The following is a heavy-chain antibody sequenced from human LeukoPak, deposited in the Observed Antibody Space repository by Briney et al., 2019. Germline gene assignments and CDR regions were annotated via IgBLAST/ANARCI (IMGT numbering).Heavy chain of an antibody. J-gene: IGHJ3*01. CDR2: IFHSGSI. CDR3: ARMGVSYYYDSSTYFPVAFDV. D-gene: IGHD3-22*01. CDR1: GYSINSGYY. V-gene: IGHV4-38-2*01. Sequence: PSETLSPTCVVSGYSINSGYYWGWIRQSPGKGLEWIATIFHSGSIYYNPSLKSRVTLSVDTSRNQFSLKLNSVTASDTAVYYCARMGVSYYYDSSTYFPVAFDVWGQGTVVTVSS.